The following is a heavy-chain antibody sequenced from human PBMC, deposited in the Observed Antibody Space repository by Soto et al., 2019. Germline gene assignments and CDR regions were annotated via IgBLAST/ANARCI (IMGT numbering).Heavy chain of an antibody. J-gene: IGHJ6*02. CDR2: ISYDGSTK. CDR3: AKDPATFIPLGAAGLDV. CDR1: GFTLSSSG. Sequence: GGSLRLSCAASGFTLSSSGFHWVRQAPGKGLEWVAGISYDGSTKYYADSVKGRFTIARDNFKNTVYLQMNSLRAEDTAVYYCAKDPATFIPLGAAGLDVWGQGTTVTVSS. V-gene: IGHV3-30*18. D-gene: IGHD5-12*01.